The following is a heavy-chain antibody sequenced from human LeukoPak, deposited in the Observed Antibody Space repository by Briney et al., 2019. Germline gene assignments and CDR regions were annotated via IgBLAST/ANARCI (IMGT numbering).Heavy chain of an antibody. J-gene: IGHJ6*03. CDR2: VYTSGST. CDR1: GGSINSGSYY. V-gene: IGHV4-61*02. CDR3: ARETFWSGSWGYYYYYMDV. D-gene: IGHD3-3*01. Sequence: SETLSLTCTVSGGSINSGSYYWSWIRQPAGKGLEWIGRVYTSGSTNYNPSLKSRVTISVDTSKNQFSLKLSSVTAADTAVYYCARETFWSGSWGYYYYYMDVWGKGTTVTVSS.